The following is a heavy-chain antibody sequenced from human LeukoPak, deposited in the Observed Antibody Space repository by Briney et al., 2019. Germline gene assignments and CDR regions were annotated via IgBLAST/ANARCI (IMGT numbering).Heavy chain of an antibody. Sequence: GGSLRLSCAASGFTVSSNYMNWVREAPGKGLEWVSVIYISGSTYYADSVKGRFTISRDNSKNTLYLQMNSLRAEDTAVYYCAREVASTYNWFDPWGQGTLVTVSS. CDR1: GFTVSSNY. J-gene: IGHJ5*02. V-gene: IGHV3-53*01. D-gene: IGHD5/OR15-5a*01. CDR3: AREVASTYNWFDP. CDR2: IYISGST.